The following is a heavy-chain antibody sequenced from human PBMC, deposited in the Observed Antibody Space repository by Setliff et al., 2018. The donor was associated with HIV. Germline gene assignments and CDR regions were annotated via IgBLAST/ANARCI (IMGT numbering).Heavy chain of an antibody. D-gene: IGHD3-22*01. CDR1: GYSISDGYY. V-gene: IGHV4-61*08. Sequence: SETLSLTCAVSGYSISDGYYWGWIRQPPGRGLDWIGYVSYSGGANYNPSLKSRVTISLDTSKNQFSLKLNYVTAADTAVYYCARGTVITYFYDSSGSFDYWGQGTLVTVSS. CDR3: ARGTVITYFYDSSGSFDY. CDR2: VSYSGGA. J-gene: IGHJ4*02.